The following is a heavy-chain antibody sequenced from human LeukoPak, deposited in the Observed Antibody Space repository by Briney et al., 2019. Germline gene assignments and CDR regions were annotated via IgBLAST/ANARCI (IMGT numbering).Heavy chain of an antibody. V-gene: IGHV1-2*02. CDR3: ARVASLEGYGGNPYTFDV. CDR1: GYIFIDYY. J-gene: IGHJ3*01. CDR2: INIKTGST. D-gene: IGHD4-23*01. Sequence: ASVKVSCKASGYIFIDYYIHWVRQAPGQGLEWMGWINIKTGSTNSAPRFQGRVSMTRDTSLNTAYMALSGLRSDDTAVYFCARVASLEGYGGNPYTFDVWGQGTMITVSP.